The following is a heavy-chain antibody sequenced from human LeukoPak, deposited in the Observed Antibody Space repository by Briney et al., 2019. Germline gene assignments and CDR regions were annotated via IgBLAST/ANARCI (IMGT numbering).Heavy chain of an antibody. D-gene: IGHD5-18*01. CDR3: AREEDTANFDY. J-gene: IGHJ4*02. CDR2: ISSNGGST. Sequence: GGSLRLSCAASGFTFSSYAMHWVRQAPGKGLEYVSAISSNGGSTYYANSVKGRFTISRDNSKNTLYLQMGSLRAEDMAVYYCAREEDTANFDYWGQGTLVTVSS. CDR1: GFTFSSYA. V-gene: IGHV3-64*01.